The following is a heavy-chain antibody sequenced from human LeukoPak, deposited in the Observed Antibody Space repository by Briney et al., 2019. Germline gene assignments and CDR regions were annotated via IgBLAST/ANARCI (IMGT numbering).Heavy chain of an antibody. J-gene: IGHJ4*02. V-gene: IGHV3-74*01. D-gene: IGHD3-10*01. Sequence: GGSLRLSCAASGNYWMHWVRQAPGKGLVWVSHINSDGSWTSYADSVKGRFTISKDNAKNTVYLQMNSLRAEDTAIYYCAKDHVPSYWGLGTLVTVSS. CDR2: INSDGSWT. CDR3: AKDHVPSY. CDR1: GNYW.